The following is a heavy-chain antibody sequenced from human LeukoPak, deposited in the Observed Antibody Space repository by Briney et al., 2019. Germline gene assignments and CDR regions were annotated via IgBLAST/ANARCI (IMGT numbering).Heavy chain of an antibody. J-gene: IGHJ4*02. CDR2: ISGSGDIT. Sequence: PGGSLRLSCAASGFTFSSYAMSWVRQAPGKGLEWVSAISGSGDITYYADSVKGRFTISRDNSKKTLYLQMNSLKSEDSAAYYCARGPAANSGNYYAGDYWGQGTLVTVSS. D-gene: IGHD1-26*01. V-gene: IGHV3-23*01. CDR3: ARGPAANSGNYYAGDY. CDR1: GFTFSSYA.